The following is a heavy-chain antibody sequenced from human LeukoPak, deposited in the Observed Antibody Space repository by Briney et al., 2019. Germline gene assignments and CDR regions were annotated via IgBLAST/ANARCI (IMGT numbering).Heavy chain of an antibody. J-gene: IGHJ4*02. CDR3: ARFETVSGPSDY. CDR1: GGSFTGYY. Sequence: PSETLSLTCAVYGGSFTGYYWSWIRQSPGKGLEWIGEINHSGSTNYNPSLKSRVTISVDTSKNQFSLKLSSVTAADTAVYYCARFETVSGPSDYWGQGTLVTVSS. CDR2: INHSGST. V-gene: IGHV4-34*01. D-gene: IGHD3-10*01.